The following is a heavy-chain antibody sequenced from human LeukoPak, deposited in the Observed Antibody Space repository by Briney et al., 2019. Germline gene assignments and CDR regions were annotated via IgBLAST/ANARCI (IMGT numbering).Heavy chain of an antibody. J-gene: IGHJ4*02. CDR3: ARAAQLWLKSHFDY. V-gene: IGHV3-23*01. CDR1: GFTFSTYA. D-gene: IGHD5-18*01. CDR2: ISGSGGKT. Sequence: GGSLRLSCAASGFTFSTYAMSWVRQAPGKGLEWVSAISGSGGKTYYADSVKGRFTISRDNSKNTLYLQMNSLRAEDTAVYYCARAAQLWLKSHFDYWGQGTLVTVSS.